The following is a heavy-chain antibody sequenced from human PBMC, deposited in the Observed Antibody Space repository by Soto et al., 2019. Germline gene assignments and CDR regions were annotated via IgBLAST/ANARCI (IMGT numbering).Heavy chain of an antibody. D-gene: IGHD3-10*01. CDR1: GYSFTSCW. J-gene: IGHJ6*03. CDR2: IYPGDSDT. CDR3: ARQAYGSGSFPDYYYYYYMDV. Sequence: GESLKISCKGSGYSFTSCWIGWVRQMPGKGLEWMGIIYPGDSDTRYSPSFQGQVTISADKSISTAYLQWSSLKASDTAMYYCARQAYGSGSFPDYYYYYYMDVWGKGTTVTVSS. V-gene: IGHV5-51*01.